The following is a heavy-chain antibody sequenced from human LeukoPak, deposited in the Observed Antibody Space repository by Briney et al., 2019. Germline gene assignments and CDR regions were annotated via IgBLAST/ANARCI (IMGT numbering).Heavy chain of an antibody. CDR2: INHSGST. Sequence: SETLSLTCAVYGGSFSGYYWSWIRQPPGKGLEWIGEINHSGSTNYNPSLKSRVTISVDTSKNQFSLKLSSVTAADTAVYYCARARISDRYYYDSSGQPGHFDYWGQGTLVTVSS. V-gene: IGHV4-34*01. CDR1: GGSFSGYY. CDR3: ARARISDRYYYDSSGQPGHFDY. J-gene: IGHJ4*02. D-gene: IGHD3-22*01.